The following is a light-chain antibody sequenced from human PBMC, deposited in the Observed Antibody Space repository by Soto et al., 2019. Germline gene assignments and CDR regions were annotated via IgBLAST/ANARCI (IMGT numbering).Light chain of an antibody. Sequence: DIQLTQSPSSLSASVGDRVTITCRTTQSISNYVNWHQQKPGGPPRLLIYAASTLKSGVPSRFNGSGSGTDFTLTVNSLQPEDFATYFCQQSYTTPLTFGGGTRVEIK. V-gene: IGKV1-39*01. CDR3: QQSYTTPLT. CDR1: QSISNY. CDR2: AAS. J-gene: IGKJ4*01.